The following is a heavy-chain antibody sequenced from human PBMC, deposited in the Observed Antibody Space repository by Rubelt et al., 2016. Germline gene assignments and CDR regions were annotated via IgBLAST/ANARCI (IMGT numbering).Heavy chain of an antibody. Sequence: EVQLVESGGGLVQPGGSLRLSCAASGFSVSSKYMAWVRQAPGKGMEGVAFIYANGKTHSEQSMKGRFTISRINAKNTVFLQMDSLRVDDTAVYYCISYVWGQGTMVTVSS. CDR3: ISYV. J-gene: IGHJ3*01. CDR2: IYANGKT. V-gene: IGHV3-66*01. CDR1: GFSVSSKY.